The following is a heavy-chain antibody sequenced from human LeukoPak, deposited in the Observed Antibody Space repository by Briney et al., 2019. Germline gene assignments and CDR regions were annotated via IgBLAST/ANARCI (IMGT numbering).Heavy chain of an antibody. V-gene: IGHV3-7*01. CDR3: ARDPESYADYFDY. D-gene: IGHD1-26*01. CDR2: IKQDGSEK. Sequence: GGSLRLSCAASGLTFSSYWMSWVRQAPGKGLEWVANIKQDGSEKYYVDSVKGRFTISRDNAKNSLYLQMNSLRAEDTAVYYCARDPESYADYFDYWGQGTLVTVSS. CDR1: GLTFSSYW. J-gene: IGHJ4*02.